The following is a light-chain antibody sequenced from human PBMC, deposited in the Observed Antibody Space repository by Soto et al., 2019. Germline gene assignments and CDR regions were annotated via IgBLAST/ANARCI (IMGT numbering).Light chain of an antibody. CDR1: QSISSY. CDR2: AAS. J-gene: IGKJ1*01. V-gene: IGKV1-39*01. CDR3: QQSYSTPR. Sequence: DIQMTPSPSSLSASVGDRVTITCRASQSISSYLNWYQQKPGKAPKLLIYAASSLQSGVPSRFSGSGSGTDFTLTISSLQPEDFATYYCQQSYSTPRFGQGTKVDIK.